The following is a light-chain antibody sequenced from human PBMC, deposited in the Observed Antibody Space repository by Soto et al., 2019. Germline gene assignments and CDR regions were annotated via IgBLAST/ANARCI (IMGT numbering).Light chain of an antibody. Sequence: QSALTQPASVSGSPGQSITISCTGTSSDDGSYDVVSWYQQHPGKAPQLIIYEVAQRPSGVSDRFSGSKSGSTASLSISGLQAEDEAHYFCCSYAGSTTFWVFGGGTKVTVL. CDR3: CSYAGSTTFWV. V-gene: IGLV2-23*02. CDR1: SSDDGSYDV. J-gene: IGLJ3*02. CDR2: EVA.